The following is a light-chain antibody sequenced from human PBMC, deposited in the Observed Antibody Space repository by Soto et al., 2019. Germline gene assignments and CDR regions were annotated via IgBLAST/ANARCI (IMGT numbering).Light chain of an antibody. J-gene: IGLJ2*01. V-gene: IGLV2-14*02. CDR2: EVS. CDR1: SSDVGTDNL. CDR3: SSYTSSSTLI. Sequence: QSVLTQPASVSGSPGQSITISCTGSSSDVGTDNLVSWYQQNPGKAPKLMIYEVSNRPSGVSDRFFGSKFGNTASLTISGLQPEDEADYFCSSYTSSSTLIFGGGTKVTVL.